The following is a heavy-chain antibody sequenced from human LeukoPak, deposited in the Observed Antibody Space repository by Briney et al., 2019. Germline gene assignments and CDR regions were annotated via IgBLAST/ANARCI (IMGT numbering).Heavy chain of an antibody. V-gene: IGHV3-23*01. D-gene: IGHD3-22*01. CDR2: ISGSGGTT. Sequence: PGGSLRLSCAASGFTFNNYAMSWVRQAPGKGLEWVSAISGSGGTTYYTDSVKGRFTISRDNSKNTLYLQMNSLRAEDTALYYCANGKRDYYDNSALDYWGQGTLVTVSS. CDR1: GFTFNNYA. J-gene: IGHJ4*02. CDR3: ANGKRDYYDNSALDY.